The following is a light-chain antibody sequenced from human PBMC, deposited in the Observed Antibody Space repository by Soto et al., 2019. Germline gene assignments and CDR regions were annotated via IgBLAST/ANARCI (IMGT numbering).Light chain of an antibody. CDR3: SSYTTSSTVA. Sequence: QSALTQSASVSGSPGQSITISCTGTSSDIGGYNYVSWYQQHPDKAPKLMIFEVSNRPSGVSNRFSGSKSGNTASLTISGLLPEDGGDYYGSSYTTSSTVAFGGGTKLTFL. CDR1: SSDIGGYNY. J-gene: IGLJ2*01. CDR2: EVS. V-gene: IGLV2-14*01.